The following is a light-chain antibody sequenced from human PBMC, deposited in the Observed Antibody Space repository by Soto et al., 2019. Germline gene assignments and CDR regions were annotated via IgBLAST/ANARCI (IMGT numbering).Light chain of an antibody. V-gene: IGKV3D-20*02. CDR1: QSVSSNY. CDR3: QQRSNWPFT. CDR2: GAS. Sequence: ENVLTQSPGTLSLSPGERATLSCRASQSVSSNYLAWYQQKPGQAPRLLIYGASNRATGIPDRFSGSGSGTDFTLTISSLEPEDFAVYYCQQRSNWPFTFGGGTKVDIK. J-gene: IGKJ4*01.